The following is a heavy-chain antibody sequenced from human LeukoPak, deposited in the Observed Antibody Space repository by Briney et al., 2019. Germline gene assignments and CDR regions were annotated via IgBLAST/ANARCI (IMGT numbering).Heavy chain of an antibody. CDR1: GGSISSGSYY. CDR3: ARGYDGIGYYYRNWYFDL. V-gene: IGHV4-61*02. J-gene: IGHJ2*01. Sequence: SETLSLTCTVSGGSISSGSYYWRWIRQPAGQGLEYIGRMYTSGSTNYHPSLNSPITISVDTSMNQFSLKFSSVTAADTAVYYGARGYDGIGYYYRNWYFDLWGRGTLVTVSS. CDR2: MYTSGST. D-gene: IGHD3-22*01.